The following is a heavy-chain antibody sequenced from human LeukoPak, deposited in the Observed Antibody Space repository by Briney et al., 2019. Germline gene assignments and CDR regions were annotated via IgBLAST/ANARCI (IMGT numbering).Heavy chain of an antibody. CDR1: GGTFSSYA. CDR3: ARDQFPARALDP. J-gene: IGHJ5*02. Sequence: SVKVSCKASGGTFSSYAISWVRQAPGQGLEWMGGIVPIFGTANYAQKFQGRVTITADESTSTAYMELSSLRSEDTAVYYCARDQFPARALDPWGQGTLVTVSS. CDR2: IVPIFGTA. V-gene: IGHV1-69*13.